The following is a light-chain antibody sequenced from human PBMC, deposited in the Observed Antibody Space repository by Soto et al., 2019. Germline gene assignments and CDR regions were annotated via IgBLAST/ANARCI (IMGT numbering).Light chain of an antibody. CDR3: SSYTSSSTVV. Sequence: QSALTQPASVSGSPGQSITISCTGTSSDVGGYNYVSWYQQHPVKAPKLMIYEVSNRPSGVSNHFSGSKSGNTDSLTNSGLQTQDEDEYYCSSYTSSSTVVFGGATKQTVL. CDR1: SSDVGGYNY. CDR2: EVS. V-gene: IGLV2-14*01. J-gene: IGLJ2*01.